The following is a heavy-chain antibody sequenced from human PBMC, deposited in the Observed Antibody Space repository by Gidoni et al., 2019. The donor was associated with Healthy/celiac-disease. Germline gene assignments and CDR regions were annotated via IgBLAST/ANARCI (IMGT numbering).Heavy chain of an antibody. J-gene: IGHJ6*02. CDR1: GGSISSGGYY. Sequence: QVQLQESGPALVKPSQTLSLTCTVSGGSISSGGYYWSWIRQHPGKGLEWIGYIYYSGSTYYNPSLKSRVTISVDTSKNQFSLKLSSVTAADTAVYYCARAGLVRGFYWGYYYGMDVWGQGTTVTVSS. CDR3: ARAGLVRGFYWGYYYGMDV. CDR2: IYYSGST. D-gene: IGHD3-10*01. V-gene: IGHV4-31*03.